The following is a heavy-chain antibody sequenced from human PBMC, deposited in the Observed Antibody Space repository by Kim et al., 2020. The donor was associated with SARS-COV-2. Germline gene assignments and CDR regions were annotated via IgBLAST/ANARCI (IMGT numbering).Heavy chain of an antibody. CDR2: ISVGSATI. D-gene: IGHD3-10*01. V-gene: IGHV3-48*02. CDR1: GFIFSTYS. CDR3: ARHRHYGSGRYYPPQHYFVH. Sequence: GGSLRLSCAAFGFIFSTYSMFWVRQAPGKGLEWVSYISVGSATIYYADSVKGRFTISRDDAKSSLFLQLNSLRDEDTAVYYCARHRHYGSGRYYPPQHYFVHWGRGTLVTVST. J-gene: IGHJ4*02.